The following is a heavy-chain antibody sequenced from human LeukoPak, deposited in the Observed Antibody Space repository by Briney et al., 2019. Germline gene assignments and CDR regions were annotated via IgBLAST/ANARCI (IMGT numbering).Heavy chain of an antibody. CDR1: RRYILSYW. V-gene: IGHV4-59*08. D-gene: IGHD5-18*01. Sequence: SETLSLTCSVLRRYILSYWWGSLRQPPGKGLEWIGDIYYSGSTNYNPSLKSRVTISVDTSKNQFSLRLSSVTAADPAVYYSARLARWSYGPRTPFDYWGQGTLVTVSS. J-gene: IGHJ4*02. CDR3: ARLARWSYGPRTPFDY. CDR2: IYYSGST.